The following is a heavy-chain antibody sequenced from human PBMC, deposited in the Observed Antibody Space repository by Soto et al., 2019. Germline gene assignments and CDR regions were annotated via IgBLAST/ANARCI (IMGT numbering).Heavy chain of an antibody. CDR3: AHRPGGYLSGWDNGYFDY. D-gene: IGHD6-19*01. Sequence: QITLNESGPTLVKPTQTLRLTCTFSGFSFSTSQVGVGWIRQPPGKAQEWLGLIYWDDDKRYSPSLRSRLSITKDTSKNQVVLTMTNMDPVDTATYYCAHRPGGYLSGWDNGYFDYWGRGALVTVSS. CDR2: IYWDDDK. J-gene: IGHJ4*02. CDR1: GFSFSTSQVG. V-gene: IGHV2-5*02.